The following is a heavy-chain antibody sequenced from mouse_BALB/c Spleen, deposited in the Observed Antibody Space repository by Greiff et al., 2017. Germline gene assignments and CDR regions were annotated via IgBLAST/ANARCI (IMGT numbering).Heavy chain of an antibody. CDR1: GFTFSDYY. CDR3: ARDLGAYYGIYNWYFDV. J-gene: IGHJ1*01. CDR2: ISDGGSYT. D-gene: IGHD2-10*01. Sequence: EVKLVESGGGLVKPGGSLKLSCAASGFTFSDYYMYWVRQTPEKRLEWVATISDGGSYTYYPDSVKGRFTISRDNAKNNLYLQMSSLKSEDTAMYYCARDLGAYYGIYNWYFDVWGAGTTVTVSS. V-gene: IGHV5-4*02.